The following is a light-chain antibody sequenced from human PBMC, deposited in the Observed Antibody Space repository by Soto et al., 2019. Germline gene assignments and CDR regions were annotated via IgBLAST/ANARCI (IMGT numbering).Light chain of an antibody. V-gene: IGKV3-15*01. CDR1: QTVSDN. CDR3: QQYNNWPPMYT. CDR2: GAS. Sequence: IVMTQSPTTLSVSPGERATLSCRASQTVSDNLAWYQQKPRQAPRLIIYGASTRATGIPARFSGSGSGTEFTLTISSLQSEDFAVYYCQQYNNWPPMYTFGQGTKLEI. J-gene: IGKJ2*01.